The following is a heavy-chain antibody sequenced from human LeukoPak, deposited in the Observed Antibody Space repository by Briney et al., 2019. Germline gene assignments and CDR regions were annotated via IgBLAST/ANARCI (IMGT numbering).Heavy chain of an antibody. CDR2: INHSGST. Sequence: SSETLSLTCAVYGGSFSGYYWSWIRQPPGEGLEWIGEINHSGSTNYNPSLKSRVTISVDTSKNQFSLKLSSVTAADTAVYYCAGVDFWSGYYKPNGMDVWGQGTTVTVSS. CDR3: AGVDFWSGYYKPNGMDV. D-gene: IGHD3-3*01. J-gene: IGHJ6*02. CDR1: GGSFSGYY. V-gene: IGHV4-34*01.